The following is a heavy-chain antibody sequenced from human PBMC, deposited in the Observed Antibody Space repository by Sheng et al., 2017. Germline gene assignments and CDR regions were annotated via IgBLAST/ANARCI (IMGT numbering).Heavy chain of an antibody. V-gene: IGHV1-18*01. CDR3: ARGFEYSSSSPHDY. CDR2: ISPYTGET. D-gene: IGHD6-6*01. CDR1: GFTFFIYD. Sequence: QVQLVQSGSEVKNPGASVKVSCKTSGFTFFIYDFSWVRQGPGQGLEWMGWISPYTGETGYAQKFQGRVTMTTDTSTSTAYMEVTSLRSDDTAVYYCARGFEYSSSSPHDYWGQGTLVTVSS. J-gene: IGHJ4*02.